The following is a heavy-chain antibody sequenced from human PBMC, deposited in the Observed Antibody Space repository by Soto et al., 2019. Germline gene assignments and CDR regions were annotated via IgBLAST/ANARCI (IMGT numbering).Heavy chain of an antibody. V-gene: IGHV4-59*01. CDR1: GGSISSYY. CDR3: ARGTSGIVVVPAAMHYYYYYMDV. J-gene: IGHJ6*03. Sequence: PSETLSLTCTVSGGSISSYYWSWIRQPPGKGLEWIGYIYYSGSTNYNPSLKSRVTISVDTSKNQFSLKLSSVTAADTAVYYCARGTSGIVVVPAAMHYYYYYMDVWGKGTTVTVSS. D-gene: IGHD2-2*01. CDR2: IYYSGST.